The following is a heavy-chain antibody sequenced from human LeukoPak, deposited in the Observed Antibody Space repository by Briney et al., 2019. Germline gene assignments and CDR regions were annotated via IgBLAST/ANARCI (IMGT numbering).Heavy chain of an antibody. J-gene: IGHJ4*02. CDR1: GFXXXXYA. V-gene: IGHV3-23*01. CDR2: ISGSGGST. Sequence: SGFXXXXYAMSWVRQAPGKGLEGVSAISGSGGSTYYADSVKGRFTISRDNSKNTLYLQMNSLRAEDTAVYYCAKDLEAYYDSSGYYLPLYYFDYWGQGTLVTVSS. D-gene: IGHD3-22*01. CDR3: AKDLEAYYDSSGYYLPLYYFDY.